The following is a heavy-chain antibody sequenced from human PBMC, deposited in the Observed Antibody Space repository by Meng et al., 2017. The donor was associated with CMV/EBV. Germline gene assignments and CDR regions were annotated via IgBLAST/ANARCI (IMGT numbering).Heavy chain of an antibody. CDR1: GFTFSSYS. D-gene: IGHD6-13*01. J-gene: IGHJ4*02. Sequence: GESLKISCAASGFTFSSYSMNWVRQAPGKGLEWVSSISSSRSYIYYADSVKGRFTISRDNAKNSLYLQMNSLRAEDTAVYYCARVYIAAAGVSDYWGQGTLVTVSS. V-gene: IGHV3-21*01. CDR3: ARVYIAAAGVSDY. CDR2: ISSSRSYI.